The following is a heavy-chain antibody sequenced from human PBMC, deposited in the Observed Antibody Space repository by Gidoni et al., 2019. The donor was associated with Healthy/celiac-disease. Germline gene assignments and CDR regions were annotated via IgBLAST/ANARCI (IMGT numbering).Heavy chain of an antibody. J-gene: IGHJ5*02. CDR2: INPNSGGT. V-gene: IGHV1-2*02. CDR1: GYTFTGYY. Sequence: QVQLVQSGAEVKKPGASVKVSCKASGYTFTGYYMHWVRQAPGQGLEWMGWINPNSGGTNYAQKFQGRVTMTRDTSISTAYMELSRLRSDDTAVYYCARGGSRYCSSTSCYLRILWFDPWGQGTLVTVSS. CDR3: ARGGSRYCSSTSCYLRILWFDP. D-gene: IGHD2-2*01.